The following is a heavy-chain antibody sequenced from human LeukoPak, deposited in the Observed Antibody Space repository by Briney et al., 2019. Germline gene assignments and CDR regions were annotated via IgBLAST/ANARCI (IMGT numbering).Heavy chain of an antibody. CDR2: IKQDGSEK. CDR3: ATPLDYYDSSGYHQGGD. V-gene: IGHV3-7*03. CDR1: GFTFSRYW. J-gene: IGHJ4*02. Sequence: QPGGSLRLSCAASGFTFSRYWMTWVRQAPGKGLEWVANIKQDGSEKYYADSVEGRFTISRDNAKNSLYLQMNSLRAEDTAVYYCATPLDYYDSSGYHQGGDWGQGTLVTVSS. D-gene: IGHD3-22*01.